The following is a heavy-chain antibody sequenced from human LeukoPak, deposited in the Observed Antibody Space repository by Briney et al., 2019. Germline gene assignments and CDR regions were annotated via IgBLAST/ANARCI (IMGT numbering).Heavy chain of an antibody. CDR1: GDSVSSNSVA. CDR2: TYYRSKWYN. V-gene: IGHV6-1*01. CDR3: ARGYRQTLDY. Sequence: SQTLSLTCDISGDSVSSNSVAWNWIRQSPSRGLEWLGRTYYRSKWYNDYAVSVKGRMTINPDTSKNQFSLQLNSVTPEDTAVYYCARGYRQTLDYWGQGTLVTVSS. J-gene: IGHJ4*02. D-gene: IGHD1-14*01.